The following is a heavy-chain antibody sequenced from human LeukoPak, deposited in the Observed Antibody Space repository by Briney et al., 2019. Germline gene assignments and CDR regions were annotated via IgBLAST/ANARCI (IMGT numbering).Heavy chain of an antibody. D-gene: IGHD3-22*01. CDR3: ARVSGFSGLAFDY. Sequence: GGSLRLSCVASGFTFSTYSMNWVRQAPGKGLEWVSSISRSGGYIYYADSVKGRFTISRDNAKNSLYLQMNSLRAEDTAVYYCARVSGFSGLAFDYWGQGTLVTVSS. J-gene: IGHJ4*02. CDR1: GFTFSTYS. CDR2: ISRSGGYI. V-gene: IGHV3-21*01.